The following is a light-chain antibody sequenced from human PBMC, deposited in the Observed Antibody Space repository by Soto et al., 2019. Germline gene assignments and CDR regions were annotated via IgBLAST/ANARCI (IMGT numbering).Light chain of an antibody. Sequence: EIVLTQSPATLSLSPGERATLSCRASQSVSSYLAWYQQKPGQAPRLLIYDASNRATGIPARFSGSGSGTDFTLTISSLEPEDFAVYYCQQRSNWPPPEKMYTFGQGTKLEIK. CDR3: QQRSNWPPPEKMYT. J-gene: IGKJ2*01. CDR1: QSVSSY. V-gene: IGKV3-11*01. CDR2: DAS.